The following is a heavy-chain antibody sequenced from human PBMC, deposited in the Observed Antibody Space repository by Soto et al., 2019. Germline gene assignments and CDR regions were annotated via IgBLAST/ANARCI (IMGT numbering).Heavy chain of an antibody. CDR1: GLTFSRYA. CDR3: AKWHTYYYDSCCFSGFDC. J-gene: IGHJ4*02. CDR2: MSGGGETT. V-gene: IGHV3-23*01. D-gene: IGHD3-22*01. Sequence: EVQLLESGGGLVQPGGSLRLSCAASGLTFSRYAMTWVRQAPGKGLEWVSAMSGGGETTYYADSVKGRFTISRDNSRNTLYLQMNSLRAEDTAVYYCAKWHTYYYDSCCFSGFDCWGRGTLVTVSS.